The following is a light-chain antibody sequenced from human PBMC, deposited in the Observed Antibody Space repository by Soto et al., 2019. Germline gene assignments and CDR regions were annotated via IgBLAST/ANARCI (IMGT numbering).Light chain of an antibody. CDR2: DAS. Sequence: EIVLTQSPATLSLSPGERATLSCRASQSVSSYLAWYQQKRGQAPRLLIYDASNRATGIPARFSGSGSGTDFTLTISSLEPEDFGVYHCQLRGNWPTFGGGTKVEIK. V-gene: IGKV3-11*01. J-gene: IGKJ4*01. CDR1: QSVSSY. CDR3: QLRGNWPT.